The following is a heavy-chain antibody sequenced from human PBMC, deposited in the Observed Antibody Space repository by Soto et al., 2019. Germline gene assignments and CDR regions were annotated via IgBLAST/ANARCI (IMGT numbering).Heavy chain of an antibody. D-gene: IGHD3-22*01. CDR3: ARYFFDGSGFSTWFDS. CDR2: MHYSGSA. J-gene: IGHJ5*01. CDR1: GGSTSSGAYY. V-gene: IGHV4-31*03. Sequence: QVQLQESGPGLVKPSQTLSLTCTVSGGSTSSGAYYWGWIRQHSEKGLEWIGYMHYSGSAYYNPSHKRRVAISVDTSMNQFSLQLASVSASDTAIYYFARYFFDGSGFSTWFDSWGQGTQVTISS.